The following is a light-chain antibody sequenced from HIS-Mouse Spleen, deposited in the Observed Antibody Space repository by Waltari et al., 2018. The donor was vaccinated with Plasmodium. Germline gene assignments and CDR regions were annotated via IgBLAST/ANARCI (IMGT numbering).Light chain of an antibody. V-gene: IGKV1-8*01. Sequence: AIRMTQYPSSFPASTGDRVTITCRASQGISSYLAWYQQKPGKAPKLLIYAASTLQSGVPSRFSGSGSGTDFTLTISCLQSEDFATYYCQQYYSYPFTFGPGTKVDIK. CDR2: AAS. CDR1: QGISSY. J-gene: IGKJ3*01. CDR3: QQYYSYPFT.